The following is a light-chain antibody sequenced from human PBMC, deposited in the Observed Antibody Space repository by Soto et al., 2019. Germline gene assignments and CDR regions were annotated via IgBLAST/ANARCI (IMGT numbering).Light chain of an antibody. CDR3: QKYNSAPRT. V-gene: IGKV1-27*01. CDR1: QGISNY. J-gene: IGKJ1*01. Sequence: DIQMTQSQSSLSASVGDRVTITCRESQGISNYLAWYQQKPGKVPKLLIYAASTLQSGVPSRFSGSGSGTDFTLTISSLQPEDVATYYCQKYNSAPRTFGQETKVDIK. CDR2: AAS.